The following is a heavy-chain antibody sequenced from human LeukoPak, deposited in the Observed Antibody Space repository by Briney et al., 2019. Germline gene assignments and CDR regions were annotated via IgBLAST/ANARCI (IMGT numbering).Heavy chain of an antibody. J-gene: IGHJ5*02. CDR2: IIPIFGTA. Sequence: ASVKVSCKASGGTFSSYAISWVRQAPGQGLEWMGGIIPIFGTANYAQKFQGRVTITADESTSTAYMELSSLRSEDTAVYYCARSLIAVAVDWQWFDPWGQGTLVTVSS. D-gene: IGHD6-19*01. V-gene: IGHV1-69*13. CDR1: GGTFSSYA. CDR3: ARSLIAVAVDWQWFDP.